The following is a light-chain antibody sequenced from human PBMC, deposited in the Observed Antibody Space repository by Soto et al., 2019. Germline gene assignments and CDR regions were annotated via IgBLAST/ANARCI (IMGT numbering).Light chain of an antibody. CDR3: QQYDSNSPYT. J-gene: IGKJ2*01. CDR2: KAS. Sequence: DIQMTQFPPTLSASIGDRVTITCRASQTISSSLAWYQQKPGKAPQLLIYKASTLETGVPSRISGSGPGTECTLNISSRQPDDFATCYCQQYDSNSPYTFGRGTRLEIK. V-gene: IGKV1-5*03. CDR1: QTISSS.